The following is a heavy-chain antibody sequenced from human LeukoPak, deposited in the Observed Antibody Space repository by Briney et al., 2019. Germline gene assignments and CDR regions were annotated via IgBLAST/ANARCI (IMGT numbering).Heavy chain of an antibody. D-gene: IGHD6-19*01. J-gene: IGHJ4*02. CDR1: GGSISSSSYY. V-gene: IGHV4-39*07. Sequence: PSETLSLTCTVSGGSISSSSYYWGWIRQPPGKGLEWIGSIYYSGSTYYNPSLKSRVTISVDTSKNQFSLKLSSVTAADTAVYYCARPKRGRQWLARGRPYYFDYWGQGTLVTVSS. CDR3: ARPKRGRQWLARGRPYYFDY. CDR2: IYYSGST.